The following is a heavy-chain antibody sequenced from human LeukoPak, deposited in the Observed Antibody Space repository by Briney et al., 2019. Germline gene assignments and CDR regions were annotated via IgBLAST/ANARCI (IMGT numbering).Heavy chain of an antibody. D-gene: IGHD2/OR15-2a*01. J-gene: IGHJ4*02. V-gene: IGHV3-23*01. CDR2: VSGSDGST. CDR1: GFTFSSYA. CDR3: ARAGNTRFDY. Sequence: GGSQRLSCAASGFTFSSYAMSWGRQAPGKGLEWVSGVSGSDGSTYCADSVKGRFTISRDNSKNTLYLQTNSLRAEDTAVYYCARAGNTRFDYWGQGTLVTVSS.